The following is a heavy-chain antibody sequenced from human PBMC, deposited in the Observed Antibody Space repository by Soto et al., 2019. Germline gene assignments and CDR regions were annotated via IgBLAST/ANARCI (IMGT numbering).Heavy chain of an antibody. D-gene: IGHD3-10*01. CDR3: ARDAIAMVRGTNNWFDP. V-gene: IGHV3-23*01. CDR2: ISGNGIST. Sequence: EVQLLESGGGLVQPGGSLRLSCAASGFTFSNHAMSWVRQAPGKGLEWVSAISGNGISTYYADSVRGRFTISRDNSKNTLYLQMHRLRADDPAVYYCARDAIAMVRGTNNWFDPWGQGSLVTVST. J-gene: IGHJ5*02. CDR1: GFTFSNHA.